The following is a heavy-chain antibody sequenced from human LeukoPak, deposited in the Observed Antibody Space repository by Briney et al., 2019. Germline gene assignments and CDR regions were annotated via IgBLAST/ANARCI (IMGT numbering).Heavy chain of an antibody. CDR2: IYYSGST. Sequence: SETLSLTCTVSGGSISSYYWSWIRQPPGKGLEWIGYIYYSGSTNYNPSLKSRVTISVDTSKNQFSLKLSSVTVADTAVYYCARGGDIVVVPVTFDPWGQGTLVTVSS. V-gene: IGHV4-59*12. D-gene: IGHD2-2*01. CDR1: GGSISSYY. CDR3: ARGGDIVVVPVTFDP. J-gene: IGHJ5*02.